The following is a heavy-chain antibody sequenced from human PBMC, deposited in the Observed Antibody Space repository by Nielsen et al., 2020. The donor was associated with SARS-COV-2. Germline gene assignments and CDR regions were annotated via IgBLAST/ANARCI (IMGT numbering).Heavy chain of an antibody. CDR1: GDSVSSNDW. CDR3: VRAVPAAAPSNWFDP. Sequence: SETLSLTCAVSGDSVSSNDWWTWVRQSPGKGLEWIGDSHYSGTTNYNPPLKSRVTISVDTSKNQFSLRLTSVTAADTAVYYCVRAVPAAAPSNWFDPWGQGALVTVSS. D-gene: IGHD2-2*01. CDR2: SHYSGTT. J-gene: IGHJ5*02. V-gene: IGHV4-4*02.